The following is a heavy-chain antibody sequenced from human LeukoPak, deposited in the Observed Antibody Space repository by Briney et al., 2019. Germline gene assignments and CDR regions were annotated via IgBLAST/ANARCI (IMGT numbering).Heavy chain of an antibody. CDR2: MYHSGST. CDR3: ARDVTVTPHLFDY. D-gene: IGHD4-11*01. CDR1: GYSISSGYY. V-gene: IGHV4-38-2*02. Sequence: PSETLSLTCNVSGYSISSGYYWGWIRQPPGKGLEWIGSMYHSGSTYYNPSLESRVTISIDTSNNQFSLKLNSVTAADTAVYYCARDVTVTPHLFDYWGQGTLVTVSS. J-gene: IGHJ4*02.